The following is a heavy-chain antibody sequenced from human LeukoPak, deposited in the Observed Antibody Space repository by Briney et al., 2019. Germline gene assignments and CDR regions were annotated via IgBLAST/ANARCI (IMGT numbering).Heavy chain of an antibody. D-gene: IGHD1-26*01. Sequence: SETLSLTCTVSGGSISSPISYWGWIRQPPGKGLEWIATVLHSGATFYSPSLEGRLTISIDTSTNQFSLKMTSMTAADMAVYYCARRIVGVIDAFDYWGQGALVTVSS. CDR2: VLHSGAT. J-gene: IGHJ4*02. CDR3: ARRIVGVIDAFDY. CDR1: GGSISSPISY. V-gene: IGHV4-39*01.